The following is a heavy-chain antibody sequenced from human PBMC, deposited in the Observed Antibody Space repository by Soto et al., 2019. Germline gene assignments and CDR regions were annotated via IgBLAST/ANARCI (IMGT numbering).Heavy chain of an antibody. V-gene: IGHV1-18*01. D-gene: IGHD3-22*01. CDR3: ARDLRYYDSRPIFQH. J-gene: IGHJ1*01. CDR1: GYTFTSYG. Sequence: QVQLVQSGAEVKKPGASVKVSCKASGYTFTSYGISWVRQAPGQGLEWMGWISAYNGNTNYAQKLQGRVTMTTDTSTSTGYMELRSLRSDDTAVDYCARDLRYYDSRPIFQHWGQGTLVTVSS. CDR2: ISAYNGNT.